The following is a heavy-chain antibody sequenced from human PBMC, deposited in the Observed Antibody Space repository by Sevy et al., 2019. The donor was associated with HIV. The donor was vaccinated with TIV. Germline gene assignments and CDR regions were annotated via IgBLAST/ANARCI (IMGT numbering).Heavy chain of an antibody. V-gene: IGHV3-7*01. D-gene: IGHD5-18*01. CDR2: INQDGSGK. Sequence: GGSLRLSCAASGFTFSNYWMSWVRQTPEKGLEWVANINQDGSGKYYLDFVKGRFTISRDNATNSVFLQMNSLRAEDTAMYYCAREELTWIQLWPWGQGTLVTVSS. CDR1: GFTFSNYW. CDR3: AREELTWIQLWP. J-gene: IGHJ1*01.